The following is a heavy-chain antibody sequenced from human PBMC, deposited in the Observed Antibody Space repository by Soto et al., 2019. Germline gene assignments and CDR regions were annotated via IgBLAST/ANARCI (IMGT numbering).Heavy chain of an antibody. CDR3: ARAEGGVGYCRGGSCYLWALDD. Sequence: SGTLSLTCAVYGGSSSVDYLSWTLQPQGKGLERIGEINHSGSTNYNPSLKSRVTISVDTSKNQFYLKLSSVTAADTAVYYCARAEGGVGYCRGGSCYLWALDDWGQGTLVTVSS. CDR1: GGSSSVDY. V-gene: IGHV4-34*01. J-gene: IGHJ4*02. CDR2: INHSGST. D-gene: IGHD2-15*01.